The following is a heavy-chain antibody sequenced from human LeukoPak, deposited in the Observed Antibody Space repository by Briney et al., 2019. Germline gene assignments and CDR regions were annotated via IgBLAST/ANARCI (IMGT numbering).Heavy chain of an antibody. CDR1: GFTFSSYR. CDR3: ARDGSSAYYGSGSYYNNYYYGMDV. Sequence: GGSLRLSCAASGFTFSSYRMNGLRQAPGKGLEGVSSISSSSSYIYYADSVKGRFTISRDNAKNSLYLQMNSLRAEDTAVYYCARDGSSAYYGSGSYYNNYYYGMDVWGQGTTVTVSS. V-gene: IGHV3-21*01. J-gene: IGHJ6*02. CDR2: ISSSSSYI. D-gene: IGHD3-10*01.